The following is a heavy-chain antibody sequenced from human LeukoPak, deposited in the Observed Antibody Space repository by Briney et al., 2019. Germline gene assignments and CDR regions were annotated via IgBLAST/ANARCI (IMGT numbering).Heavy chain of an antibody. CDR2: INLSGGTT. V-gene: IGHV1-46*01. Sequence: ASVKVSCKASGYTFTTYYMHWVRQAPGQGLEWVGLINLSGGTTSYAQKFQGRITMTRDTSTTTVYMELSSLRSEDTAVYYCAGDLQGKRGYFDYWGQGTLVTVSS. CDR1: GYTFTTYY. CDR3: AGDLQGKRGYFDY. D-gene: IGHD3-10*01. J-gene: IGHJ4*02.